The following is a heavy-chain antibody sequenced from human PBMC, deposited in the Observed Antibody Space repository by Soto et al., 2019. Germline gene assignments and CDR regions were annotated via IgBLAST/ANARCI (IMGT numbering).Heavy chain of an antibody. CDR1: GCTFSNYG. D-gene: IGHD3-22*01. Sequence: AGGSLRLSCAASGCTFSNYGMHCVRQSPGKGLEWVAIIWHDGNNKYLADSVKGRFTISRDNYRSTLYLHMNSLRVEDTAVYYCAKDRQTDDFDSSRLQHWGQGTLVTVSS. V-gene: IGHV3-30*02. J-gene: IGHJ4*02. CDR3: AKDRQTDDFDSSRLQH. CDR2: IWHDGNNK.